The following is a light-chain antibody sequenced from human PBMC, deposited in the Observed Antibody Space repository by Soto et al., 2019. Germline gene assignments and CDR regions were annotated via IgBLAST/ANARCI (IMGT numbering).Light chain of an antibody. CDR2: DIH. Sequence: DIQMTQSPSSLSASVGDRVNITCQASQDVVNYLNWYQVKPGKAPNLLIYDIHNLETGVPSRFSGSGFGSDFTLTINSLQAEDMATYYCQQHDSLPLTFGGGTKVDIK. J-gene: IGKJ4*01. CDR1: QDVVNY. V-gene: IGKV1-33*01. CDR3: QQHDSLPLT.